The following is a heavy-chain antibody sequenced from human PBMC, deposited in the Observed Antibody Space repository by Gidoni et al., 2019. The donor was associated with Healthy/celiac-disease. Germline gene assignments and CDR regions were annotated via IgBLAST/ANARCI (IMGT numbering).Heavy chain of an antibody. CDR3: ARDKRGYCSGGSCYEYYYYMDV. V-gene: IGHV4-59*01. D-gene: IGHD2-15*01. CDR1: GGSISSYY. Sequence: QVQLQESGPGLVKPSETLSLTCTVSGGSISSYYWRWIRQPPGKGLEWIGYIYYSGSTNYNPSLKSRVTISVDTSKNQFSLKLSSVTAADTAVYYCARDKRGYCSGGSCYEYYYYMDVWGKGTTVTVSS. J-gene: IGHJ6*03. CDR2: IYYSGST.